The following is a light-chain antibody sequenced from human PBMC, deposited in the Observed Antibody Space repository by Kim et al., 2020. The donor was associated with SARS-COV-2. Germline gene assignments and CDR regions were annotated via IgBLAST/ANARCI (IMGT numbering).Light chain of an antibody. CDR3: CSYAGSYTWV. CDR2: DVS. Sequence: GQSVTISCTGTSSDVGGYNYVSWYQQHPGNPPKLMIYDVSKRPSGVPDRFSGSKSGNTASLTISGLQAEDEADYYCCSYAGSYTWVFGGGTKLTVL. CDR1: SSDVGGYNY. V-gene: IGLV2-11*01. J-gene: IGLJ3*02.